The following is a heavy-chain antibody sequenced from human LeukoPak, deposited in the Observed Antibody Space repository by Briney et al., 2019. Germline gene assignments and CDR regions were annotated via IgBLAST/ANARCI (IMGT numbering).Heavy chain of an antibody. D-gene: IGHD6-13*01. J-gene: IGHJ4*02. CDR2: IIPIFGTA. Sequence: GASVKVSXKASGGTFSSYAISWVRQAPGQGLEWMGGIIPIFGTANYAQKFQGRVTITTDESTSTAYMELSSLRSEDTAVYYCAMPSIAAAGYFDYWGQGTLVTVSS. CDR3: AMPSIAAAGYFDY. CDR1: GGTFSSYA. V-gene: IGHV1-69*05.